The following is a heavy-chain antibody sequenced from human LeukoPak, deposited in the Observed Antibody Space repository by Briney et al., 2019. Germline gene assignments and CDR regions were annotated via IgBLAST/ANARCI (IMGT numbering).Heavy chain of an antibody. J-gene: IGHJ4*02. CDR3: ARGGVDIAVVVAATDPSFDY. V-gene: IGHV1-18*01. Sequence: GASVKVSCKASGYTFTTYGISWVRQAPGQGLEWMGWISPYNGNTNYAQKFQGRVTMTTVTSTSTAYMESRSLRSDDTAVYYCARGGVDIAVVVAATDPSFDYWGQGTLVTVSS. CDR2: ISPYNGNT. CDR1: GYTFTTYG. D-gene: IGHD2-15*01.